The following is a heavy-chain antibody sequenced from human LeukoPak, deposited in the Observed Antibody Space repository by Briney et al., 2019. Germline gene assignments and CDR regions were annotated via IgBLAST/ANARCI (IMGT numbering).Heavy chain of an antibody. Sequence: SVKVSCKASGGTFSSYAISWVRQAPGQGLQWMGRIIPIFGTANYAQKFQGRVTITTDESTRTAYMELSSLRSEDTAVYYCASIGYSYGARFDYWGQGTLVTVSS. V-gene: IGHV1-69*05. J-gene: IGHJ4*02. D-gene: IGHD5-18*01. CDR2: IIPIFGTA. CDR3: ASIGYSYGARFDY. CDR1: GGTFSSYA.